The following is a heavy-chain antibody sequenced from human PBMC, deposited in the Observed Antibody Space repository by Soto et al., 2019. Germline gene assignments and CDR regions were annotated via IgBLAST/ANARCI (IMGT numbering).Heavy chain of an antibody. J-gene: IGHJ4*01. D-gene: IGHD5-12*01. V-gene: IGHV1-46*01. CDR1: GYTFSGSY. Sequence: ASVKVYCKASGYTFSGSYMHWVRQAPGQGLEWMGTINPKSGSTTYAQKFQGRVTVTRDTSTSTVYMQLSSLRSEDTAIYYSARDSKEYTGYEWRGDHFDYWG. CDR3: ARDSKEYTGYEWRGDHFDY. CDR2: INPKSGST.